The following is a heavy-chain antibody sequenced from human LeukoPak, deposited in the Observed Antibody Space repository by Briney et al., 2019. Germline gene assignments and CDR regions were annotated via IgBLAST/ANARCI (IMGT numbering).Heavy chain of an antibody. D-gene: IGHD5-18*01. J-gene: IGHJ2*01. CDR2: INPNSGST. CDR1: GYTFTGYY. Sequence: ASVKVSCKASGYTFTGYYMHWVRQAPGQGLEWMGWINPNSGSTNYAQKFQGRVTMTRDTSISTAYMELSRLRSDDTAVYYCARVEDTAKWTLNWYFDLWGRGTLVTVSS. CDR3: ARVEDTAKWTLNWYFDL. V-gene: IGHV1-2*02.